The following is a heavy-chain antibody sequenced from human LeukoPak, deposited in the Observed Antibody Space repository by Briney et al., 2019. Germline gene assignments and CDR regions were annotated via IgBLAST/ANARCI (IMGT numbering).Heavy chain of an antibody. CDR3: AKVASETYSYYYMDV. Sequence: PSETLSLTCTVSGGSISSHYWSWIRQPPGKGLEWIGYIYTSGITNYNPSLKSRVTISVDTSKNQFSLKLSSVTAADTAVYYCAKVASETYSYYYMDVWGKGTTVTISS. CDR1: GGSISSHY. CDR2: IYTSGIT. V-gene: IGHV4-4*08. D-gene: IGHD2-15*01. J-gene: IGHJ6*03.